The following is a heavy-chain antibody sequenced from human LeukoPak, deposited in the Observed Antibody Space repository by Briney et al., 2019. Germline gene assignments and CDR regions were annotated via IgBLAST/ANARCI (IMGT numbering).Heavy chain of an antibody. D-gene: IGHD4-17*01. Sequence: GGSLRLSCAASGFTFSSFARSWVRQAPGKGLEWISAISGSGGSTYYADSVKGRFTISRDNSKNTLYLQMNSLRVEDTAVYYCARDGDGDYVFSYYFDYWGQGTLVTVSS. CDR3: ARDGDGDYVFSYYFDY. J-gene: IGHJ4*02. V-gene: IGHV3-23*01. CDR2: ISGSGGST. CDR1: GFTFSSFA.